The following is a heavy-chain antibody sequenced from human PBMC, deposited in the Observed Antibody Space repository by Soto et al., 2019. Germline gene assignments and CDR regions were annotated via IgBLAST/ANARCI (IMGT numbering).Heavy chain of an antibody. CDR3: ARQVPAAIRLGWFDP. D-gene: IGHD2-2*02. CDR2: LYYSGST. Sequence: SETLSLTCTVSGGSISRSTYYWGLIRQPPGKGLEWIGSLYYSGSTYYRPSLKSRVTISVDTSKNQFSLKLSSVTAADTAVYYCARQVPAAIRLGWFDPWGQGTLVTVSS. CDR1: GGSISRSTYY. V-gene: IGHV4-39*01. J-gene: IGHJ5*02.